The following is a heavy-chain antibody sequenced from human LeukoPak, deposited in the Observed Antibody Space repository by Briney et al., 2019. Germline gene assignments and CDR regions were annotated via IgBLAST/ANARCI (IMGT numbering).Heavy chain of an antibody. CDR2: ISDTGHAI. V-gene: IGHV3-48*02. J-gene: IGHJ4*02. CDR3: ARDGYPGGDY. Sequence: GGSLRLSCAVSGFTFSDYSMDWVRQAPGKGPEWVSYISDTGHAIYYADSVKGRPIISRDNARNSLYLQMNSLRDEDTAVYYCARDGYPGGDYWGQGTLVTVSS. D-gene: IGHD3-22*01. CDR1: GFTFSDYS.